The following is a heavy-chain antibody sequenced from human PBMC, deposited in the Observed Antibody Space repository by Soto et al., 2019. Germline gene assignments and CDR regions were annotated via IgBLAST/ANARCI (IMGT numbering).Heavy chain of an antibody. CDR2: ISGSGGST. Sequence: GGSLRLSCAASGFTFSSYAMSWVRQAPGKGLEWVSAISGSGGSTYYADSVKGRFTISRDNSKNTLYLQMNSLRAEDTAVYYCAKDLLEEWLADYYYYGMDVWGQGTTVTVSS. CDR3: AKDLLEEWLADYYYYGMDV. J-gene: IGHJ6*02. D-gene: IGHD6-19*01. V-gene: IGHV3-23*01. CDR1: GFTFSSYA.